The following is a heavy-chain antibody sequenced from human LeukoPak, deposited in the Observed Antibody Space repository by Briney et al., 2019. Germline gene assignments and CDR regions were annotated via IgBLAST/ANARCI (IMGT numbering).Heavy chain of an antibody. CDR1: GFTFSSYS. CDR2: ISSSSSYI. Sequence: PGGSLRLSCAASGFTFSSYSMNWVRQAPGKGLEWVSSISSSSSYIYYADSVKGRFTISRDNAKNSLYLQMNSLRAEDTAVYYCARDEGRFLEWLSYGMDVWGQGTTVTVSS. CDR3: ARDEGRFLEWLSYGMDV. D-gene: IGHD3-3*01. V-gene: IGHV3-21*01. J-gene: IGHJ6*02.